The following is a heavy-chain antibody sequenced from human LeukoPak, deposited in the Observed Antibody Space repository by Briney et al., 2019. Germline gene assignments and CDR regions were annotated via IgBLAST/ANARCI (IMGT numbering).Heavy chain of an antibody. CDR3: ARGPGYDSSGYHLFDY. D-gene: IGHD3-22*01. CDR1: GYTFTSYD. J-gene: IGHJ4*02. V-gene: IGHV1-8*01. Sequence: GASVKDSCKASGYTFTSYDINWVRQATGQGLEWMGWMNPNSGNTGYAQKFQGRVTMTRNTSISTAYMELSSLRSEDTAVYYCARGPGYDSSGYHLFDYWGQGTLVTVSS. CDR2: MNPNSGNT.